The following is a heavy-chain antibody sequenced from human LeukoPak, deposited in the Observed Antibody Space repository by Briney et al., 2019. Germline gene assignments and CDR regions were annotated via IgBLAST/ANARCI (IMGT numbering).Heavy chain of an antibody. CDR2: IKPDGSEK. Sequence: PGGSLRLSCAASGFTFSSYWMSWVRQSPGKGLEWVANIKPDGSEKYFMDSVKGQFTISRDNAKNALYLEMNSLRAEDTAEYFCARERMYSGSGSTYPYYDYWGQGTLVTVSS. D-gene: IGHD3-10*01. J-gene: IGHJ4*02. V-gene: IGHV3-7*01. CDR3: ARERMYSGSGSTYPYYDY. CDR1: GFTFSSYW.